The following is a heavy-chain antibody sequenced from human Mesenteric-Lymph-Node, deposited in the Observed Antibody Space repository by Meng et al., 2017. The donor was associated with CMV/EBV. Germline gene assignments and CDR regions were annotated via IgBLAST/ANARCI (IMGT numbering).Heavy chain of an antibody. CDR3: TGDSVSNPNLDY. V-gene: IGHV3-66*01. CDR2: IYRGDNT. CDR1: GFNVRDKY. J-gene: IGHJ4*02. Sequence: GHRVGFGGGLGQPGGSLRLSCAASGFNVRDKYMSWVRQAPGKGLEWVCIIYRGDNTYYIDSVKDRFTVSRDNSKNTMYLQMNSLRVEDTAVYYCTGDSVSNPNLDYWGQGTLVTASS. D-gene: IGHD3-10*01.